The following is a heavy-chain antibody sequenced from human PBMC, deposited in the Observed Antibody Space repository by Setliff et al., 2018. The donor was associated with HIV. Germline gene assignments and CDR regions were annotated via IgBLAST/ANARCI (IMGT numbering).Heavy chain of an antibody. CDR1: GYTFTGYY. J-gene: IGHJ5*02. V-gene: IGHV1-2*02. CDR2: INPNSGVA. Sequence: ASVKVSCKASGYTFTGYYMHWVRQAPGQGLEWMGWINPNSGVANYAQRFQGKVTITTDESTSTAYMELSGLRSEDTAVYYCARDFGGYCSSMSCPGLFDPWGQGTLVTVSS. D-gene: IGHD2-2*01. CDR3: ARDFGGYCSSMSCPGLFDP.